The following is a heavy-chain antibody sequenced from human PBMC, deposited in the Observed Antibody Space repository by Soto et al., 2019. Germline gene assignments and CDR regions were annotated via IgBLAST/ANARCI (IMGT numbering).Heavy chain of an antibody. V-gene: IGHV4-39*01. J-gene: IGHJ4*02. CDR1: GDSLSSRCCY. D-gene: IGHD2-21*02. Sequence: SETLSLTCTVTGDSLSSRCCYWGWLRKPQRKGLECSGIIYYGGSTYTNPSLRSRVSMFIDTSKDQCSLKLKSVSAADTALYFCARQRASVVTQAYFDVWGPGSLVTVSS. CDR2: IYYGGST. CDR3: ARQRASVVTQAYFDV.